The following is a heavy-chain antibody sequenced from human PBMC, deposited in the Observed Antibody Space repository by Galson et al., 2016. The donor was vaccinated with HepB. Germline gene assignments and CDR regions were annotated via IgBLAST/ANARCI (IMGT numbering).Heavy chain of an antibody. J-gene: IGHJ6*02. CDR3: ARAPIEVDGMRHYYYGMDV. D-gene: IGHD6-13*01. CDR2: ISNSSSYI. V-gene: IGHV3-21*01. Sequence: SLRLSCAASGFTFDRYTMNWVRPAPGKGLEWVAYISNSSSYIYYADSVKGRFTISRDNAKKSLYLQMNSLRAEDTAVYYCARAPIEVDGMRHYYYGMDVWGQGTTVTVSS. CDR1: GFTFDRYT.